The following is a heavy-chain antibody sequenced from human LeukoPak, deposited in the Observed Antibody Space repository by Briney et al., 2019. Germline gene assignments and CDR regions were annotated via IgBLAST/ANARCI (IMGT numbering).Heavy chain of an antibody. D-gene: IGHD3-10*01. J-gene: IGHJ5*02. CDR3: AGDLPRQDYYGSGSYANWFDP. Sequence: SETLSLTCTVSGGSISSGSYYWSWIRQPAGKGLEWIGRIYTSGSTNYNPSLKSRVTISVDTSKNQFSLKLSSVTAADTAVYYCAGDLPRQDYYGSGSYANWFDPWGQGTLVTVSS. CDR2: IYTSGST. V-gene: IGHV4-61*02. CDR1: GGSISSGSYY.